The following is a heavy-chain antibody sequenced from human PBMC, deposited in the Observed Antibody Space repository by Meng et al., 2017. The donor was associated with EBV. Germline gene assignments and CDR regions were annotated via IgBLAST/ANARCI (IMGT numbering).Heavy chain of an antibody. CDR3: AGTVLRSGTFYSLDS. Sequence: LHLVQSGAGVTRPWSSVKISCKASGGSYNNYDFSCVRQAPGQGLEWMGAIIPIFETADYAQIFQGRVTITADESTSTTYMELSSLGSADTAMYYCAGTVLRSGTFYSLDSWGQGSLVTVSS. D-gene: IGHD3-10*01. CDR1: GGSYNNYD. J-gene: IGHJ4*02. V-gene: IGHV1-69*01. CDR2: IIPIFETA.